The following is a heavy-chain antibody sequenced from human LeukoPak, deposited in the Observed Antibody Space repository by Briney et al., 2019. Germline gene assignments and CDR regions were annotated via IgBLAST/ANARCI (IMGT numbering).Heavy chain of an antibody. D-gene: IGHD2-2*02. J-gene: IGHJ4*02. CDR3: ARITQYQLLYRVRLERYFAY. CDR1: GGSFSGYS. Sequence: PSETLSLTCAVYGGSFSGYSWSWIRQPPGNGLECIGEINHSGSTNYNPSLKSRVTISVATSKNQFSQKLSSVTAADTAVYYCARITQYQLLYRVRLERYFAYWGQGTLVTVSS. V-gene: IGHV4-34*01. CDR2: INHSGST.